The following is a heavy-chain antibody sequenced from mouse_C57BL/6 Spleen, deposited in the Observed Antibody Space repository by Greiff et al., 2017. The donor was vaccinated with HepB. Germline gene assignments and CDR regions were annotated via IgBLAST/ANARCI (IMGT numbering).Heavy chain of an antibody. CDR1: GYTFTSYW. CDR2: IHPNSGST. Sequence: QVQLQQPGAELVKPGASVKLSCKASGYTFTSYWMHWVKQRPGQGLEWIGMIHPNSGSTNYNEKFKSKATLTVAKSSSTAYMQLSSLTSEDSAVYYCARWLHPYAMDYWGQGTSVTVSS. V-gene: IGHV1-64*01. D-gene: IGHD2-3*01. CDR3: ARWLHPYAMDY. J-gene: IGHJ4*01.